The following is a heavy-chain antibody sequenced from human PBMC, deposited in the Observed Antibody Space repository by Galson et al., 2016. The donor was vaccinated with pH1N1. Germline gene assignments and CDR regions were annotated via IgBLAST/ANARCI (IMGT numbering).Heavy chain of an antibody. CDR1: GFSFSNYL. J-gene: IGHJ6*02. CDR3: AIDHDFGDSDPSHYYDGMDG. Sequence: SLRLSCAASGFSFSNYLMSWVRQAPGKGLEWVANIKQDGSEKYYVDSVKGRFTISRDNAKNSLYLQMSSLRAEDTAVYYCAIDHDFGDSDPSHYYDGMDGWGQGTTVTVAS. CDR2: IKQDGSEK. D-gene: IGHD4-17*01. V-gene: IGHV3-7*01.